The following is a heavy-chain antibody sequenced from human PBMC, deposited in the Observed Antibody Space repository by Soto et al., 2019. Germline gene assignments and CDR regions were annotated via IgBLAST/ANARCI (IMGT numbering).Heavy chain of an antibody. CDR3: ARGVGQGISGWYQTNYFDY. D-gene: IGHD6-19*01. J-gene: IGHJ4*02. Sequence: SETLSLTCAVYGGSFSGYYWSWIRQPPGKGLEWIGEINHSGSTNYNPSLKSRVTISVDTSKNQFSLKLSSVTAADTAVYYCARGVGQGISGWYQTNYFDYWGQGTLVTVSS. CDR1: GGSFSGYY. CDR2: INHSGST. V-gene: IGHV4-34*01.